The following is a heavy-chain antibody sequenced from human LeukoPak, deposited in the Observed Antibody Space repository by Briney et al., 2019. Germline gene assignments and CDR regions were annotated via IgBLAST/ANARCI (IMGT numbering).Heavy chain of an antibody. V-gene: IGHV1-46*01. CDR2: INPSGGST. J-gene: IGHJ5*02. D-gene: IGHD2-15*01. CDR1: GYTFTSYY. CDR3: AREADIVVVVAAMGRWFDP. Sequence: ASVKVSCKASGYTFTSYYMHWVRQAPGQGLEWMGIINPSGGSTSYAQKFQGRVTMTRDMSTSTVYMELSSLRSEDTAVYYCAREADIVVVVAAMGRWFDPWGQGTLVTVSS.